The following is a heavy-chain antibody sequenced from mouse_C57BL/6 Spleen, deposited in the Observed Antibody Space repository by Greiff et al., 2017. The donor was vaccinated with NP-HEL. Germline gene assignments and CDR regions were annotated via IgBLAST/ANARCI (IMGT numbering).Heavy chain of an antibody. Sequence: QVQLKESGPGILQSSQTLSLTCSFSGSSLSTSGMGVSWIRQPSGKGLVWLAHIYWDVDKRYNPSLKSRLSLSKDTSRNQVFLKITSVDTADTATYYCARRNYDGYYYAMDYWGQGTSVTVSS. J-gene: IGHJ4*01. CDR2: IYWDVDK. CDR1: GSSLSTSGMG. CDR3: ARRNYDGYYYAMDY. D-gene: IGHD2-3*01. V-gene: IGHV8-12*01.